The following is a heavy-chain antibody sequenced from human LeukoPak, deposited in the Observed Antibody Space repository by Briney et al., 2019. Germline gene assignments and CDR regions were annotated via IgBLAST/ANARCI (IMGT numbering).Heavy chain of an antibody. V-gene: IGHV1-8*01. Sequence: GASVKVSCKASGGTFTSYDINWVRQATGQGLEWMGWMNPNSGNTGYAQKFQGRVTMTRNTSISTAYMELSSLRSEDTAVYYCARALPSGDWFDPWGQGTLVTVSS. D-gene: IGHD2-2*01. CDR1: GGTFTSYD. J-gene: IGHJ5*02. CDR2: MNPNSGNT. CDR3: ARALPSGDWFDP.